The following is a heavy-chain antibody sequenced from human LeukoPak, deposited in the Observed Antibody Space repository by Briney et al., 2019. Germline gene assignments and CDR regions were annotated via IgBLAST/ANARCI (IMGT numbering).Heavy chain of an antibody. CDR3: AKGVVVAPDVTPFDY. J-gene: IGHJ4*02. CDR1: GFIFSSYG. D-gene: IGHD2-2*01. Sequence: GGSLRLSCAASGFIFSSYGMSWVRQAPGKGLEWVSAISGSGGSTYYADSVKGRFTISRDNSKNTLYLQMNSLRAEDTAVYYCAKGVVVAPDVTPFDYWGQGTLVTVSS. V-gene: IGHV3-23*01. CDR2: ISGSGGST.